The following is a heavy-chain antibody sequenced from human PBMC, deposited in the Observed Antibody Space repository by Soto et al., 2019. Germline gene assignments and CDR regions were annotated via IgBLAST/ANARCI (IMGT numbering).Heavy chain of an antibody. V-gene: IGHV3-23*01. CDR3: AKSVTGNKGVDYYYYGMDV. CDR2: ISGSGGST. CDR1: GFTFSSDA. J-gene: IGHJ6*02. D-gene: IGHD1-1*01. Sequence: PGGCLRLSCAASGFTFSSDAMSWVRQVPRKSLEWVPAISGSGGSTYYADSVKGRFTISRDNSKNTLYLQMNSLRAEDTAVYYCAKSVTGNKGVDYYYYGMDVWGQVTTVTVSS.